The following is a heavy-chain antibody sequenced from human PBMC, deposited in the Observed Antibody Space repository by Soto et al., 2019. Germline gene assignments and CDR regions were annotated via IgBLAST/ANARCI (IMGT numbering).Heavy chain of an antibody. CDR2: IYWDDDK. D-gene: IGHD6-19*01. CDR3: AHSIAVAGTIDY. J-gene: IGHJ4*02. Sequence: QITLKESGPTLVKPTQTLTLTCTFSGFSLSTSGVGVGWIRQPPGKDLEWLALIYWDDDKRYSPSLKSRLTITKDTSKNQVILTMTNMDPVDTATYYSAHSIAVAGTIDYWGQGTLVTVSS. CDR1: GFSLSTSGVG. V-gene: IGHV2-5*02.